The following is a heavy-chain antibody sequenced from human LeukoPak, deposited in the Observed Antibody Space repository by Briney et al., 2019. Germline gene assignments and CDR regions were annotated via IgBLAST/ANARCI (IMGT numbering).Heavy chain of an antibody. CDR3: VNLGYSD. CDR1: GFSFSAAW. V-gene: IGHV3-7*01. J-gene: IGHJ4*02. D-gene: IGHD5-12*01. Sequence: GGSLRLSCEASGFSFSAAWMTWVRQAPGKGLEWVATIKNDGSDKYYVDSVKGRFTLSRDNAKNSVYLQMNSLGVEDTAVYYCVNLGYSDGGQGTLVTVSS. CDR2: IKNDGSDK.